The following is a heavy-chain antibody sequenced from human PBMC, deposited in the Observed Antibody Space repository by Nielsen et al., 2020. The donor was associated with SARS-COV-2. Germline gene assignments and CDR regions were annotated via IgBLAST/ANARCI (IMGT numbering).Heavy chain of an antibody. CDR1: GYSFTSYW. CDR2: IYPSDSYT. CDR3: ARSENIAARPFYFDS. D-gene: IGHD6-6*01. V-gene: IGHV5-51*01. J-gene: IGHJ4*02. Sequence: KISCKGSGYSFTSYWIGWVRQMSGQGLEWIGIIYPSDSYTTYNPSFQGQVTISADTSITTAYLQWSSLKASDTAMYYCARSENIAARPFYFDSWGQGALVTVSS.